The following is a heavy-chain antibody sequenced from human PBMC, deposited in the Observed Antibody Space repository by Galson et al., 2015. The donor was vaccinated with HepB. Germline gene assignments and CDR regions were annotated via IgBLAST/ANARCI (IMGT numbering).Heavy chain of an antibody. D-gene: IGHD4-17*01. CDR1: GFTFSSYG. CDR3: AKEVNYGDSGGDY. Sequence: SLRLSCAASGFTFSSYGMHWVRQAPGKGLEWVTFIKYDGNTKYYGDLVKGRFTVSRDNSRNTLYLQMSSLRPEDTAVYYCAKEVNYGDSGGDYWGQGILVTVAS. V-gene: IGHV3-30*02. J-gene: IGHJ4*02. CDR2: IKYDGNTK.